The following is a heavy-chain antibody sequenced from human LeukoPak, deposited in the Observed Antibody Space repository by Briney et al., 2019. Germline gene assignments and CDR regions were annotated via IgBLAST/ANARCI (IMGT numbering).Heavy chain of an antibody. Sequence: SETLSLTCTVSGGSISSDYWSWLRQPPGKGLEWIGFIYYSGSTNYNPSLKSRVTMSVDTSKNQSSLRLSSVTAADTAVYYCARGDTAIPRYWGQGTLVTVSS. CDR3: ARGDTAIPRY. V-gene: IGHV4-59*01. CDR2: IYYSGST. CDR1: GGSISSDY. J-gene: IGHJ4*02. D-gene: IGHD5-18*01.